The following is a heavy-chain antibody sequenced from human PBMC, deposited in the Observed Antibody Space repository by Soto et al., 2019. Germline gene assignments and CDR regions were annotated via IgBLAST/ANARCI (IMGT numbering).Heavy chain of an antibody. J-gene: IGHJ5*02. V-gene: IGHV3-23*01. CDR1: GFTFSSYA. Sequence: EVQLLESGGGLVQPGGSLRLSCAASGFTFSSYAMSWVRQAPGKGLEWVSAISGSGGSTYYADSGKGRVAIYRDNSKNTLYLQMDSLRDEDTAVYYCAKDKIAAAGSEYTWFDPWGKGTLVTVSS. D-gene: IGHD6-13*01. CDR3: AKDKIAAAGSEYTWFDP. CDR2: ISGSGGST.